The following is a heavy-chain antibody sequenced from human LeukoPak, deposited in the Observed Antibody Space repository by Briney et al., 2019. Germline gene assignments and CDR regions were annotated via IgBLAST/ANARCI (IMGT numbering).Heavy chain of an antibody. CDR3: AGEVKETSYYYGSGSYLRTIDY. V-gene: IGHV6-1*01. D-gene: IGHD3-10*01. Sequence: SQTLSLTCAISGDSVSSNSAAWNWIRQSPSRGLEWLGRTYYRSEWYNDYAVSVKSRITINPDTSKNQFSLQLNSVTPEDTAVYYCAGEVKETSYYYGSGSYLRTIDYWGQGTLVTVSS. CDR2: TYYRSEWYN. CDR1: GDSVSSNSAA. J-gene: IGHJ4*02.